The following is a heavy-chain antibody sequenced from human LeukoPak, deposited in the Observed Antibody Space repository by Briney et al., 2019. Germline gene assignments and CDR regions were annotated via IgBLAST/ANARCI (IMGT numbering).Heavy chain of an antibody. D-gene: IGHD6-6*01. CDR1: GFAFSSCG. V-gene: IGHV3-21*01. CDR3: ASGFSSSPYFDY. Sequence: GRSLRLSCAASGFAFSSCGMHWVRQAPGKGLEWVSFITGSSSYIYYTDSVKGRFTFSRDNAKNSLFLQMNSLRDEDTAVYYCASGFSSSPYFDYWGQGTLVTVSS. CDR2: ITGSSSYI. J-gene: IGHJ4*02.